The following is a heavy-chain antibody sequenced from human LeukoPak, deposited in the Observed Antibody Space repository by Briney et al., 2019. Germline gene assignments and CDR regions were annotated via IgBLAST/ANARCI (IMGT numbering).Heavy chain of an antibody. V-gene: IGHV4-4*07. D-gene: IGHD3-22*01. Sequence: SDTLSLTFTVSGCSISSYYWSWIRQPAGKGLEWIGRIYTSGSTNYNPSLKSRVTISVDTSKNQFSLKLSSVTAADTAVYYCARANYDKPFDPWGQGTLVTASS. CDR3: ARANYDKPFDP. CDR1: GCSISSYY. CDR2: IYTSGST. J-gene: IGHJ5*02.